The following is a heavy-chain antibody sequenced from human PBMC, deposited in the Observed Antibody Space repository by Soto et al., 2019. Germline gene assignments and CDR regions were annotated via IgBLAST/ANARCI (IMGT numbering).Heavy chain of an antibody. CDR3: AHSRLVGATVAFDI. Sequence: SAPRLGNPTQTLTLTCTFSGFSLSTSGVGVGWIRQPPGKALEWLALIYWDDDKRYSPSLKSRLTIPKDTSKNQVVLTMTNMDPVDTATYYCAHSRLVGATVAFDIWGQGTMVTVSS. D-gene: IGHD1-26*01. V-gene: IGHV2-5*02. CDR2: IYWDDDK. J-gene: IGHJ3*02. CDR1: GFSLSTSGVG.